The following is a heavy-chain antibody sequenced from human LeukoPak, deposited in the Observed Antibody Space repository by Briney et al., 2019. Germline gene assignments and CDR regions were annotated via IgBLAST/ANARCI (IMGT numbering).Heavy chain of an antibody. CDR1: GGSISSTNW. J-gene: IGHJ6*03. Sequence: PSETLSLTCAVSGGSISSTNWWSWVRQPPGKGLEWIGEIYHSGSTNYNPPLKSRVTISVDTSKNQFSLKLSSVTAADTAVYYCARVLAARVRYYYYYYMDVWGKGTTVTVSS. D-gene: IGHD6-6*01. CDR3: ARVLAARVRYYYYYYMDV. CDR2: IYHSGST. V-gene: IGHV4-4*02.